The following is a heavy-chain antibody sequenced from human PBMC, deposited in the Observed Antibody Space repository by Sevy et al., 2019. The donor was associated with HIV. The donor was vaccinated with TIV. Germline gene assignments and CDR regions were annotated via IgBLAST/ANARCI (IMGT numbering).Heavy chain of an antibody. D-gene: IGHD5-12*01. CDR2: IIPIFGTA. J-gene: IGHJ4*02. Sequence: ASVKGSCKASGGTFSSYAISWVRQAPGQGLEWMGGIIPIFGTANYAQKFQGRVTITADESTSTAYMELSSLRSEDTAVYYCARVARDGYNLGLFDYWGQGTLVTVSS. CDR3: ARVARDGYNLGLFDY. V-gene: IGHV1-69*13. CDR1: GGTFSSYA.